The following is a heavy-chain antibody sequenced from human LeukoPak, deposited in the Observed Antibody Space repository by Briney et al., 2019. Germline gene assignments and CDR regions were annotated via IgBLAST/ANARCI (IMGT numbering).Heavy chain of an antibody. CDR1: GFTFSSFA. J-gene: IGHJ4*02. CDR3: AKASRSSGYYSDC. V-gene: IGHV3-23*01. D-gene: IGHD3-22*01. Sequence: GGSLRLSCTASGFTFSSFAMSWVRHAPGKGLEWVSGISGSGASTYYADSVKGRFTISRDNSKNTLYLQMNSLRAEDTAVYYCAKASRSSGYYSDCWGQGTLVTVSS. CDR2: ISGSGAST.